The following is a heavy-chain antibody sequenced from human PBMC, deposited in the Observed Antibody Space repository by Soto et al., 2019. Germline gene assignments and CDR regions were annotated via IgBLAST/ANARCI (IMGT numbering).Heavy chain of an antibody. CDR2: ISYDGSNK. V-gene: IGHV3-30-3*01. Sequence: GGSLRLSCAASGLTFSSYAMHWVRQAPGKGLEWVAVISYDGSNKYYADSVKGRFTISRDNSKNKLYLQMNSLRAEDTAVYYCAREMATSRHPFDYWGKGTLVTVSS. CDR3: AREMATSRHPFDY. CDR1: GLTFSSYA. D-gene: IGHD5-12*01. J-gene: IGHJ4*02.